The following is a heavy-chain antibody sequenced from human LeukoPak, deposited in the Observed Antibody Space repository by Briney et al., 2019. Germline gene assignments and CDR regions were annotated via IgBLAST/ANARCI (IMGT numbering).Heavy chain of an antibody. V-gene: IGHV1-8*02. CDR2: MNPNSANT. CDR3: ARAIRYQLLSDY. D-gene: IGHD2-2*01. CDR1: GYTFSTYD. Sequence: ASVRVSXKTSGYTFSTYDINWLRQAAGQGLEWIGWMNPNSANTGFAQQFQRRAAITRDTSTATAYLELSGLTSEDTAVYYCARAIRYQLLSDYWGQGTLVTVSS. J-gene: IGHJ4*02.